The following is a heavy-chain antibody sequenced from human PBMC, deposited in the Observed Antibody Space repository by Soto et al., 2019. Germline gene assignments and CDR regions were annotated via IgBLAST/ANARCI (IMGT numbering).Heavy chain of an antibody. D-gene: IGHD6-13*01. CDR3: AKVAAAADPKRGYYYYGMDV. CDR2: ISYDGSNK. V-gene: IGHV3-30*18. CDR1: GFTFSSYG. Sequence: PGGSLSLSCGASGFTFSSYGMQWVRQAPGKGLEWGAVISYDGSNKYYADSVKGRFTISRDNSKNTLYLQMDSLRAEDTAVYDCAKVAAAADPKRGYYYYGMDVWGQGTTVTVSS. J-gene: IGHJ6*02.